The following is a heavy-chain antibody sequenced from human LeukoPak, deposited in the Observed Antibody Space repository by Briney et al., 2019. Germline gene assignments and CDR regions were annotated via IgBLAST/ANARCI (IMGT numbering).Heavy chain of an antibody. J-gene: IGHJ4*02. CDR2: INPNSGVT. Sequence: VASVKVSCKASGYTFIAYYMHWVRQAPGQGLEWMGWINPNSGVTNYAQKFQGRVTMTRDTSISTAYMDLSRLRSDDTDVYYCARQEYYFDYWGQGTLVTVSS. CDR3: ARQEYYFDY. CDR1: GYTFIAYY. V-gene: IGHV1-2*02.